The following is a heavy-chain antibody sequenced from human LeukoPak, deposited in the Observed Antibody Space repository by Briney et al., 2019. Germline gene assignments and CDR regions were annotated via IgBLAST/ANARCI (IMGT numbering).Heavy chain of an antibody. V-gene: IGHV3-48*03. D-gene: IGHD4-17*01. Sequence: PAGSLRLSCAASGFTFSSYEMNWVRQPPPKGMEWVSYISGSGTTIYYADSVKGRLTISTDNATNSLFLQMNSLRGEDTAVYYCARDRSTVSTWIDYWGQGTLVTVSS. CDR1: GFTFSSYE. J-gene: IGHJ4*02. CDR3: ARDRSTVSTWIDY. CDR2: ISGSGTTI.